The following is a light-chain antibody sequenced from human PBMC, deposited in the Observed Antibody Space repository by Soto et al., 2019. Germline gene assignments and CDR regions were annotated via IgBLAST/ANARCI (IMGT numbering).Light chain of an antibody. V-gene: IGKV1-8*01. CDR1: QGISSY. Sequence: AIRMTQSPSSFSASTGDRVTITCRASQGISSYLAWYQQKPGKAPKLLIYAASTLQSGVPSRFSGSGSGTDFTRTISCLQSEDFATYYCQQYYRYPYTFGQGTKLEIK. CDR3: QQYYRYPYT. CDR2: AAS. J-gene: IGKJ2*01.